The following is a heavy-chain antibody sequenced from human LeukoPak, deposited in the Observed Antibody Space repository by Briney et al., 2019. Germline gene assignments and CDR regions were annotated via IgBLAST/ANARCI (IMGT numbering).Heavy chain of an antibody. Sequence: GGSLRLSCAASGFTFGNHGMHWVRQAPGKGLEWVSSIIGRGTSAYYADSVKGRFTISRDNSKNTLYLQMNSLRAEDTAVYYCAKDRFWSGYYYFDYGGQGPLVTVST. CDR3: AKDRFWSGYYYFDY. CDR1: GFTFGNHG. J-gene: IGHJ4*02. V-gene: IGHV3-NL1*01. D-gene: IGHD3-3*01. CDR2: IIGRGTSA.